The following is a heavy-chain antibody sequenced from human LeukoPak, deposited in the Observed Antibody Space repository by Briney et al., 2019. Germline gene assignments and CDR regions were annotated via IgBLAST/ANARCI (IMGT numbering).Heavy chain of an antibody. V-gene: IGHV4-34*01. Sequence: SETLSLTCAVYGGSFSGYYWSWIRQPPGKGLEWIGEINHSGSINYNPSLKSRVTISVDTSKNQFSLKLSSVTAADTAVYYCAATPTTVTTTLDYWGQGTLVTVSS. CDR1: GGSFSGYY. CDR2: INHSGSI. J-gene: IGHJ4*02. D-gene: IGHD4-11*01. CDR3: AATPTTVTTTLDY.